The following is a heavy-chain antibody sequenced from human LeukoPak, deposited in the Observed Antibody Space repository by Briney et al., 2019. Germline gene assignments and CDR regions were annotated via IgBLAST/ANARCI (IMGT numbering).Heavy chain of an antibody. Sequence: AGGSLRLSCAASGFTFSSYSMNWVRQAPGKGLEWVSYISSSSSTIYYADSVKGRFTISRDNAKDSLYLQMNSLRAEDTAVYYCAGVDIVAKTAFDYWGQGTLVTVSS. V-gene: IGHV3-48*01. J-gene: IGHJ4*02. CDR3: AGVDIVAKTAFDY. CDR1: GFTFSSYS. CDR2: ISSSSSTI. D-gene: IGHD5-12*01.